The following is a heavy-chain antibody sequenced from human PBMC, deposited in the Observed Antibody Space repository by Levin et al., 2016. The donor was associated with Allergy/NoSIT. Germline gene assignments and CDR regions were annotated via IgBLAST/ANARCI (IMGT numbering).Heavy chain of an antibody. CDR2: ISTYSGNT. CDR1: GYSFTDYG. D-gene: IGHD7-27*01. CDR3: ARAETGERFHY. V-gene: IGHV1-18*01. J-gene: IGHJ4*01. Sequence: ASVKVSCKASGYSFTDYGISWVRQAPGQGLEWMGWISTYSGNTAYAPKFQRRLTVTSDTSTSTASMELGNLGSDDTAVYYCARAETGERFHYWGHGTLVTVSS.